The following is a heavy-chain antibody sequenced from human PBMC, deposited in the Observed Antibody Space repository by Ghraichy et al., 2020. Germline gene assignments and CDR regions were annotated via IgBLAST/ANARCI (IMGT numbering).Heavy chain of an antibody. V-gene: IGHV3-23*01. CDR2: ISGSGGST. J-gene: IGHJ3*02. CDR1: GFTFRNYA. Sequence: GVLRLSCAASGFTFRNYAMSWVRQAPGKGLEWVSAISGSGGSTYYADSVKGRFTISRDNSKNTLYLQMNSLRAEDTAVYYCAKGRSYLDAFDIWGQGTMVTVSS. CDR3: AKGRSYLDAFDI. D-gene: IGHD1-26*01.